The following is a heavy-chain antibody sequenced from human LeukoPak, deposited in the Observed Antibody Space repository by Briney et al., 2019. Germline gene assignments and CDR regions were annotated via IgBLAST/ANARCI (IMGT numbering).Heavy chain of an antibody. J-gene: IGHJ4*02. CDR1: GFTFSSYA. V-gene: IGHV3-23*01. D-gene: IGHD2-15*01. Sequence: PGGSLRLSCAASGFTFSSYAMSWVRQAPGKGLEWVSAINSAGSTYYGDSVRGRFTIFRDNSKNVLHLQMNSLRAEDTALYYCAKDQNTVATAPFDYWGLGTLVTVSS. CDR2: INSAGST. CDR3: AKDQNTVATAPFDY.